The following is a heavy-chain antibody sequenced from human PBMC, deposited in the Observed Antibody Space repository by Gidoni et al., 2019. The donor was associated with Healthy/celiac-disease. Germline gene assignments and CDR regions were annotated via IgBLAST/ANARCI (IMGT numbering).Heavy chain of an antibody. CDR3: AKDHAYSSSWGDY. J-gene: IGHJ4*02. D-gene: IGHD6-13*01. Sequence: EVQLFESGGVLVAPGGSLRLSCAASVFTFSSYAMSWVRQAPGKGLEWVPAISGSGGSTYYADSVKGRFTISRDKSKNTLYLQMNSLRAEDTAVYYCAKDHAYSSSWGDYWGQGTLVTVSS. CDR1: VFTFSSYA. V-gene: IGHV3-23*01. CDR2: ISGSGGST.